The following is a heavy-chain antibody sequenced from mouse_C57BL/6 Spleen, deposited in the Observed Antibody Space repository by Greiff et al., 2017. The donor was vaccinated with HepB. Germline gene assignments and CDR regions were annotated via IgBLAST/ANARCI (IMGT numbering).Heavy chain of an antibody. CDR3: ARGLTGTLLFAY. V-gene: IGHV1-76*01. J-gene: IGHJ3*01. CDR2: IYPGSGNT. CDR1: GYTFTDYY. D-gene: IGHD4-1*01. Sequence: VKLQQSGAELVRPGASVKLSCKASGYTFTDYYINWVKQRPGQGLEWIARIYPGSGNTYYNEKFKGKATLTAEKSSSTAYMQLSSLTSEDSAVYFCARGLTGTLLFAYWGQGTLVTVSA.